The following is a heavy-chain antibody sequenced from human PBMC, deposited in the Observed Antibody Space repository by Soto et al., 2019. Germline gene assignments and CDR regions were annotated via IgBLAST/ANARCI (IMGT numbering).Heavy chain of an antibody. CDR3: ARSTDSSGWRFDY. Sequence: SETLSLTCTFSGASISVYSWSWIRQPPGKGLEWIGYIYYSGSTNYNPSLKSRVAVSVDTSKNQFSLKLSSVTAADTAVYYCARSTDSSGWRFDYWGQGTLVTVSS. V-gene: IGHV4-59*01. CDR2: IYYSGST. J-gene: IGHJ4*02. CDR1: GASISVYS. D-gene: IGHD6-19*01.